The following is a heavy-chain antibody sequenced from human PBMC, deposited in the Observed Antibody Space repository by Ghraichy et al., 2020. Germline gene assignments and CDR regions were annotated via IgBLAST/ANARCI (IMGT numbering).Heavy chain of an antibody. Sequence: GESLNISCAASGFAFSGYHMTWIRQAPGKGLEWLSYMTNGGSTIDYADSVKGRFTISRENAENSLYLQMNSLRAEDTAVYYCARDRWSGSTPLYFDLWGRGTLVTVSS. CDR1: GFAFSGYH. J-gene: IGHJ2*01. CDR3: ARDRWSGSTPLYFDL. CDR2: MTNGGSTI. V-gene: IGHV3-11*01. D-gene: IGHD3-3*01.